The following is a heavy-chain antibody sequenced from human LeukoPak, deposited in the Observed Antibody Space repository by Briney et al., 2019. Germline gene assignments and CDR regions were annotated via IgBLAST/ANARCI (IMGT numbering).Heavy chain of an antibody. CDR1: GFTFSTYS. D-gene: IGHD5-18*01. Sequence: GGSLRLSCAASGFTFSTYSMNWVRQAPGKGLEWVSSISSRSSYIYYADSVKGRFTISRDNAKNSLYLQMNSLRAEDTAVYYCARDWRGYRTLKAFDYWGQGTLVTVSS. J-gene: IGHJ4*02. CDR2: ISSRSSYI. CDR3: ARDWRGYRTLKAFDY. V-gene: IGHV3-21*01.